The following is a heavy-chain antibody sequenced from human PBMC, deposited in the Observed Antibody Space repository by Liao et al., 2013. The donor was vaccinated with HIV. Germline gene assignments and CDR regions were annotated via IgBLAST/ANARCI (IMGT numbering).Heavy chain of an antibody. J-gene: IGHJ4*02. V-gene: IGHV4-4*07. Sequence: QVQLQESGPGVVKPSQILSLTCSVSGGSMSSNYWSWIRRPAGKGLEWIGRIYFSGNTDYSPSLKSRVTISLDTSKSQFSLNLNSVTAADTAVYYCARGFWGSGLDSWGQGTLVTVSS. CDR1: GGSMSSNY. CDR2: IYFSGNT. D-gene: IGHD3-10*01. CDR3: ARGFWGSGLDS.